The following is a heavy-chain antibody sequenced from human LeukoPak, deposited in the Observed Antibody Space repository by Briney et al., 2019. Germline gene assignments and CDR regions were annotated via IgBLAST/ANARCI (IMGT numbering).Heavy chain of an antibody. CDR1: GGSISSYY. CDR2: IYYSGNT. CDR3: ARGWFGELSHFNF. Sequence: SETLSLTCSVSGGSISSYYWSWIRQPPGKGLEWLGFIYYSGNTNYNPSLKSRVTMSVDTSKNQFSLNLTSVTAADTAVYYCARGWFGELSHFNFWGQGTLVRVSS. D-gene: IGHD3-10*01. V-gene: IGHV4-59*12. J-gene: IGHJ4*02.